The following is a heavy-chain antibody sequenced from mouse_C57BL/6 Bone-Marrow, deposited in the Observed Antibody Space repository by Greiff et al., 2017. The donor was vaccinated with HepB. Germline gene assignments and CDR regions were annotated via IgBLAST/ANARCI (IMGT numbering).Heavy chain of an antibody. CDR1: GYTFTDYY. V-gene: IGHV1-26*01. CDR2: INPNNGGT. D-gene: IGHD2-3*01. Sequence: EVQLQQSGPELVKPGASVKISCKASGYTFTDYYMNWVKQSHGKSLEWIGDINPNNGGTSYNQKFKGKATLTVDKSSSTAYMELRSLTSEDSAVYYCARGLLRHFDYWGQGTTLTVSS. J-gene: IGHJ2*01. CDR3: ARGLLRHFDY.